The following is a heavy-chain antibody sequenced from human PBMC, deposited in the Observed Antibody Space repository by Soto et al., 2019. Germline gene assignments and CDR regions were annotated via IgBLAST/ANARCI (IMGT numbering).Heavy chain of an antibody. J-gene: IGHJ4*02. CDR3: ARDRRFLEWLAY. V-gene: IGHV3-33*01. CDR1: GFTFTSYG. CDR2: IWYDGSNK. Sequence: QMHLVESGGGVVQPGRSLTLSCVASGFTFTSYGIHWVRQAPGKGLEWVAVIWYDGSNKYYGGSVKGRFSISRDNSKNTVYLQMNSLRAEDTAVSYCARDRRFLEWLAYWGQGTLVSVSS. D-gene: IGHD3-3*01.